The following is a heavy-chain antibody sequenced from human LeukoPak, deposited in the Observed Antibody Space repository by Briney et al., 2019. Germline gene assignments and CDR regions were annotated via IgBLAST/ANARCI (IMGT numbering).Heavy chain of an antibody. Sequence: GASVKVSCKASGGTFSSYTISWVRQAPGRGLEWMGRIIPILGIANYAQKFRGRVTITADKSTSTAYMELSSLRSEDTAVYYCAREAKREVDYWGQGTLVTVSS. CDR3: AREAKREVDY. D-gene: IGHD1-1*01. V-gene: IGHV1-69*04. CDR2: IIPILGIA. J-gene: IGHJ4*02. CDR1: GGTFSSYT.